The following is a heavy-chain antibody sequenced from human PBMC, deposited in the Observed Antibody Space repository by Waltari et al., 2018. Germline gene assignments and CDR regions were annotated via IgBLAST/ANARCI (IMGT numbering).Heavy chain of an antibody. CDR3: ARGAVPCKGANWFDP. CDR2: MNPSSGNT. Sequence: QLPLVQSGAEVKEPGASVKVSCKASGYTFTSHAINWLRKPTGQGLEWMGWMNPSSGNTGYAPKFQDRVIMTTDTSVSTAYMELTSLRSEDTAVYYCARGAVPCKGANWFDPWGQGTLVIVSS. D-gene: IGHD6-19*01. J-gene: IGHJ5*02. V-gene: IGHV1-8*01. CDR1: GYTFTSHA.